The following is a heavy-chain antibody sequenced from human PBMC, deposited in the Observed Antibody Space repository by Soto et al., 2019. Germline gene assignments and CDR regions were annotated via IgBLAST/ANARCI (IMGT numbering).Heavy chain of an antibody. Sequence: ASVKVSCKASGYTFTGYYMHWVRQAPGQGLEWMGWINPNSGGTNYAQKFQGWVTMTRDTSISTAYMELSRLRSDDTAVYYCARVQGYCSSTSCYSSLYGMDVWGQGTTVTVSS. CDR3: ARVQGYCSSTSCYSSLYGMDV. D-gene: IGHD2-2*02. J-gene: IGHJ6*02. V-gene: IGHV1-2*04. CDR1: GYTFTGYY. CDR2: INPNSGGT.